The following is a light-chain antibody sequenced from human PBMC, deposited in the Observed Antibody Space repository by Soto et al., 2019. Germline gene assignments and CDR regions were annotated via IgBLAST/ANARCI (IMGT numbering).Light chain of an antibody. CDR1: SSDIGAYNR. CDR3: SSYTSSDTLI. J-gene: IGLJ2*01. Sequence: QSALTQPPSVSGSPGQSVTISCTGTSSDIGAYNRVSWYQQPPGTAPKLMIYEVRDRTSGVPDRFSASKSGNTASLTISGLQAEDEADYYSSSYTSSDTLIFGGGTKLTVL. CDR2: EVR. V-gene: IGLV2-18*02.